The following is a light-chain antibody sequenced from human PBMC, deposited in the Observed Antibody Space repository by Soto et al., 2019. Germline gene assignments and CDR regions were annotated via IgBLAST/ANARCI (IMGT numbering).Light chain of an antibody. CDR3: QQYGGSPL. V-gene: IGKV3-20*01. J-gene: IGKJ1*01. CDR2: GAS. CDR1: QGISSSN. Sequence: IVLTQSPGTLSLSPGERATLSCRASQGISSSNLAWYQQKAGQAPRLLIYGASSRATGIPDRFSGSGSGTDFTLTISRLEPEAFAVYDCQQYGGSPLFGQATKVEIK.